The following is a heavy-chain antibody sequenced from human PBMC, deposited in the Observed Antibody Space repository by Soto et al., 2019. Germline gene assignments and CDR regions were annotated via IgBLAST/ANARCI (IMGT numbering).Heavy chain of an antibody. Sequence: QVQLVESGGGVVQPGRSLRLSCAASGFTFSSYGMHWVRQAPGKGLEWVAVISYDGSNKYYADSVKGRFTISRDNSKNTLYRQMNSLRAEDTAVYYCAYGSGSYYNKHSLVPFDYWGQGTLVTVSS. CDR3: AYGSGSYYNKHSLVPFDY. CDR1: GFTFSSYG. J-gene: IGHJ4*02. CDR2: ISYDGSNK. D-gene: IGHD3-10*01. V-gene: IGHV3-30*03.